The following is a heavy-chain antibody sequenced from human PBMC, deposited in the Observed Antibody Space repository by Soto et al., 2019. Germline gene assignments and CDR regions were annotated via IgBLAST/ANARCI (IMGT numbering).Heavy chain of an antibody. V-gene: IGHV4-31*03. D-gene: IGHD2-2*01. CDR3: ARGYCSSTSCYLGGGGYGMDV. Sequence: QVQLQESGPGLVKPSQTLSLTCTVSGGSISSGGYYWSWIRQHPGKGLEWIGYIYYSGSTYYNPSRTSRVTMSVDPSKNQYPLKRRSVTAADTAVYYRARGYCSSTSCYLGGGGYGMDVWGQGTTVTVSS. CDR2: IYYSGST. CDR1: GGSISSGGYY. J-gene: IGHJ6*02.